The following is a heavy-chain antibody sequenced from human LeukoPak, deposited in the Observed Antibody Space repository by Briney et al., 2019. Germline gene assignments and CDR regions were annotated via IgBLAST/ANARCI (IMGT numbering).Heavy chain of an antibody. CDR3: ARDASDDSSGYYYDY. CDR1: GYTFTGYY. CDR2: INPNSGGT. D-gene: IGHD3-22*01. J-gene: IGHJ4*02. V-gene: IGHV1-2*02. Sequence: ASVKVSCKASGYTFTGYYMHWVRQAPGQGLEWMGWINPNSGGTNYAQKFQGRVTMTRDTSISTAYMELSRLRSDDTAVYYCARDASDDSSGYYYDYWGQGTLVTVSS.